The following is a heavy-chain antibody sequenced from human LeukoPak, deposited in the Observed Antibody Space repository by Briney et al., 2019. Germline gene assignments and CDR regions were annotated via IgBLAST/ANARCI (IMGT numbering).Heavy chain of an antibody. CDR3: ARDIQAIAAAGTRNFDY. V-gene: IGHV1-69*04. CDR1: GGTFSSYA. CDR2: IIPILGIA. D-gene: IGHD6-13*01. Sequence: ASVKVSCKASGGTFSSYAISLVRQAPGQGLEWMGRIIPILGIANYAQKFQGRVTITADKSTSTAYMELSSLRSEDTAVYYCARDIQAIAAAGTRNFDYWGQGTLVTVSS. J-gene: IGHJ4*02.